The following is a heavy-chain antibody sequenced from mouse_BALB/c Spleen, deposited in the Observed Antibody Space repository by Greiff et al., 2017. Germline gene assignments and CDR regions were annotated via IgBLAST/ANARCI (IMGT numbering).Heavy chain of an antibody. CDR1: GYTFTSYW. CDR3: ARLLRLRYYAMDY. J-gene: IGHJ4*01. Sequence: QVQLQQPGAELVKPGASVKLSCKASGYTFTSYWMHWVKQRPGQGLEWIGEIDPSDSYTNYNQKFKGKATLTVDKSSSTAYMQLSSLTSEDSAVYYCARLLRLRYYAMDYWGQGTSVTVSS. CDR2: IDPSDSYT. D-gene: IGHD1-2*01. V-gene: IGHV1-69*02.